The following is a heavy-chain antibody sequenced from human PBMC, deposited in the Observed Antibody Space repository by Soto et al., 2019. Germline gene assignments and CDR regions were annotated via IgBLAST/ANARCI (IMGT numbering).Heavy chain of an antibody. J-gene: IGHJ6*03. D-gene: IGHD3-3*01. CDR2: IKQDGSEK. V-gene: IGHV3-7*01. CDR3: ARVRLRITIFGVVNSPPPYMDV. Sequence: PGGSLRLSCAASGFTFSSYWMSWVRQAPGKGPEWVANIKQDGSEKYYVDSVKGRFTISRDNAKNSLYLQMNSLRAEDTAVYYCARVRLRITIFGVVNSPPPYMDVWGKGTTVTVSS. CDR1: GFTFSSYW.